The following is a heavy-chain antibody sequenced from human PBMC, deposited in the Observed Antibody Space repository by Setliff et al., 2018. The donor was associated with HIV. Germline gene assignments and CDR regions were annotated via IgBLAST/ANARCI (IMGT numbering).Heavy chain of an antibody. CDR1: GASISSFY. J-gene: IGHJ5*02. Sequence: SETLSLTCTVSGASISSFYWSWIRQPPGKGLDWIGYIYYSGSTNYNPSLKSRVTMSVDTSQNRFSLKLNSVTAADTAVYYCARLNQQWLVRDSGSNWFDPWGQGILVTVSS. CDR2: IYYSGST. D-gene: IGHD6-19*01. V-gene: IGHV4-59*08. CDR3: ARLNQQWLVRDSGSNWFDP.